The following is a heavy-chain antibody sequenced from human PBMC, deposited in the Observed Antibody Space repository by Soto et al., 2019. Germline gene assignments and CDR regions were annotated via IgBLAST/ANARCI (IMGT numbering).Heavy chain of an antibody. CDR2: IYYRGIT. CDR1: PVSINRSSYY. V-gene: IGHV4-39*01. Sequence: PSVTRSLTCSVSPVSINRSSYYWGWIRRPPWQGLEWIGPIYYRGITYYNPSLKSQVTISVDTSKDQLSLKLTSVTAADTALYYCAKHGPNWGQETLVTVSS. CDR3: AKHGPN. J-gene: IGHJ4*02.